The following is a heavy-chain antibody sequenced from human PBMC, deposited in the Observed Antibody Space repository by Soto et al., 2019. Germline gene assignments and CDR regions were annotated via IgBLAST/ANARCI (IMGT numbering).Heavy chain of an antibody. CDR2: IVPIVDTS. CDR3: VRVVATPASPDT. J-gene: IGHJ5*02. CDR1: GGTFSSYA. Sequence: QVQLVQSGAEVRQPASSVKVSCKTSGGTFSSYAISWVRQAPGQGLEWMGGIVPIVDTSTYAQKFQGRVTIPADKPTITVYRELGSLRSDDTAVYYCVRVVATPASPDTWGQGTLVTVS. D-gene: IGHD2-15*01. V-gene: IGHV1-69*14.